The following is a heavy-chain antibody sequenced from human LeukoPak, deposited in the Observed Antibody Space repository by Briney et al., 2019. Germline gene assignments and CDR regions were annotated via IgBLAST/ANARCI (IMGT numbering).Heavy chain of an antibody. CDR2: IDPSDSYT. V-gene: IGHV5-10-1*01. Sequence: PGESLQISCKGSGYIFTSYWISWVRQMPGKGLEWMGRIDPSDSYTNYSPSFQGHVTISADKSISTAYLQWSSLKASDTAMYYCARHAHDYFDYWGQGTLVTVSS. J-gene: IGHJ4*02. CDR1: GYIFTSYW. CDR3: ARHAHDYFDY.